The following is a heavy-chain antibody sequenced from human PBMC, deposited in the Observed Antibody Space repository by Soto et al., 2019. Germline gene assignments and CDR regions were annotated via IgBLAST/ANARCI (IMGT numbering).Heavy chain of an antibody. CDR3: ARSTEATGTLKY. V-gene: IGHV4-38-2*02. CDR1: GDSITNGYY. CDR2: VHHDGNT. J-gene: IGHJ4*02. Sequence: PSETLSPPCTVSGDSITNGYYWRWIPQPPGRGLEGIASVHHDGNTFYSPSLMRRGTISVDRSKNQFSLKVTSVTVADTAVYYCARSTEATGTLKYWGEGTLVTVSS. D-gene: IGHD6-13*01.